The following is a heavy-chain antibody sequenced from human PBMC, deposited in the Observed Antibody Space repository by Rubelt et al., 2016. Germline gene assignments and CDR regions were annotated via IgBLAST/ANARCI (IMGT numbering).Heavy chain of an antibody. J-gene: IGHJ4*02. CDR2: IYYSGST. D-gene: IGHD6-19*01. V-gene: IGHV4-39*01. CDR3: ARLSSGWYYFDY. CDR1: GGSISSSSYY. Sequence: QLQLQESGPGLVKPSETLSLTCTVSGGSISSSSYYWGWIRQPPGKGLEWIGSIYYSGSTYYNPSLKSRGPISVETSKSQFSLKLGSVTAADTAVYYCARLSSGWYYFDYWGQGTLVTVSS.